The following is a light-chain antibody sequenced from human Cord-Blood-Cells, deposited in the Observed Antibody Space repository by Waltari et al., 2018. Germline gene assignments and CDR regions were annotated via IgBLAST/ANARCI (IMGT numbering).Light chain of an antibody. V-gene: IGLV6-57*01. CDR2: EDT. J-gene: IGLJ2*01. CDR3: QSYDSSNVV. CDR1: SGSIASNY. Sequence: SVSESPGKTVTISCTRSSGSIASNYVQWYQQRPGSSPTTVIYEDTQRPSGVPDRFSGSIDSSSNSASLTISGLKTEDEADYYCQSYDSSNVVFGGGTKLTVL.